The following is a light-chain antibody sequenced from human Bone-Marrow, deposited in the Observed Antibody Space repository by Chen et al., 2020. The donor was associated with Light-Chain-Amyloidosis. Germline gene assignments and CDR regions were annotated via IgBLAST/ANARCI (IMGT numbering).Light chain of an antibody. CDR1: QDIGGW. J-gene: IGKJ2*01. CDR2: RAS. Sequence: DIRMTQSPSTRSASVGDRVIITCRAGQDIGGWLAWFQHKPGRAPNLRIDRASNLKSGVPSRFTGSGSATEFTLTINDLQPDDFATYFCQQYKPYTFTFGQGTKL. V-gene: IGKV1-5*03. CDR3: QQYKPYTFT.